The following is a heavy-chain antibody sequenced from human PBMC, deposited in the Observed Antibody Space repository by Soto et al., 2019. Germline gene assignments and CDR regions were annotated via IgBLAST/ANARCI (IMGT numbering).Heavy chain of an antibody. J-gene: IGHJ6*02. CDR3: ATDYGENVYYYYGMDV. CDR2: IIPIFGTA. D-gene: IGHD4-17*01. Sequence: GASVKVSCKASGGTFSSYAMSWVRQAPGQGLEWMGGIIPIFGTANYAQKFQGRVTITADESTSTAYMELSSLRSEDTAVYYCATDYGENVYYYYGMDVWGQGTTVTVSS. V-gene: IGHV1-69*13. CDR1: GGTFSSYA.